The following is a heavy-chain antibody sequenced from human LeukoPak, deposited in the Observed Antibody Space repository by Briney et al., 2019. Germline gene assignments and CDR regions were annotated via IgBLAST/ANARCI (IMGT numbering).Heavy chain of an antibody. J-gene: IGHJ3*02. Sequence: GGSLRLSCAASGFTFSNAWMSWVRQAPGKGLEWVGRIKSKTDGGTTDYAAPVKGRFTISRDDSKNTLYLQMNSLKTEDTAVYYCTTGGGYCSSTSCYAFDIWGQGTMVIVSS. CDR3: TTGGGYCSSTSCYAFDI. V-gene: IGHV3-15*01. CDR2: IKSKTDGGTT. D-gene: IGHD2-2*01. CDR1: GFTFSNAW.